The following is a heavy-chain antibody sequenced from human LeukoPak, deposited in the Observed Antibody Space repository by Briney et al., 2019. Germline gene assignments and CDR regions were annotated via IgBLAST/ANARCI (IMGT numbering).Heavy chain of an antibody. CDR2: INHSGST. CDR1: GGSFSGYY. J-gene: IGHJ4*02. V-gene: IGHV4-34*01. CDR3: ARGTVDTAMVTYDY. D-gene: IGHD5-18*01. Sequence: SETLSLTCAFYGGSFSGYYWSWIRQPPGKRLEWIGEINHSGSTNYNPSLQSRVTISVDTSKNQFSLKLSSVTAADTAVYYCARGTVDTAMVTYDYWGQGTLVTVSS.